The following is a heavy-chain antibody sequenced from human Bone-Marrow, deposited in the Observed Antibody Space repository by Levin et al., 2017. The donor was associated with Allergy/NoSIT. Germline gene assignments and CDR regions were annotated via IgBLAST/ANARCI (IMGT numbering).Heavy chain of an antibody. D-gene: IGHD4-17*01. J-gene: IGHJ3*02. CDR3: ARGVPHYGDHGCAFDI. CDR2: MYYSGTS. V-gene: IGHV4-31*03. Sequence: PSETLSLTCTVSGDSISSGGFYWNWIRQHPGKGLEWIGYMYYSGTSYHNPSLKSRVTISEDTSKNQFSLKLNSVTAADTAVYYCARGVPHYGDHGCAFDIWGQGTMVTVSS. CDR1: GDSISSGGFY.